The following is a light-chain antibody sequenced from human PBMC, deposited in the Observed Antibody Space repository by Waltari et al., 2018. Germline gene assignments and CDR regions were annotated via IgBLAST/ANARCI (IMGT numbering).Light chain of an antibody. CDR2: SAS. CDR1: QSFSSS. Sequence: IQMTQSPSSLSASVGDTVTVTCRGSQSFSSSLAWYQQKPGQAPRLLIYSASSLQSGVPSRFSGSKSGTDFILTISSLQPEDIAGYYCQQYYSYPYSFGQGTKVEIK. V-gene: IGKV1-13*02. J-gene: IGKJ2*03. CDR3: QQYYSYPYS.